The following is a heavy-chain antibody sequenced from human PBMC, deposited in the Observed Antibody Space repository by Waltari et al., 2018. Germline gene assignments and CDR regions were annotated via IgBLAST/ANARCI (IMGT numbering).Heavy chain of an antibody. CDR3: TKRDYYDEKSFFPLFEY. V-gene: IGHV3-23*01. D-gene: IGHD3-22*01. CDR2: ISGNGGVT. CDR1: GFTFRGYA. J-gene: IGHJ4*02. Sequence: EVQLLESGGDLVQPGGSLRLSCVASGFTFRGYAMAWARQAPGKGLGWVSGISGNGGVTYYADSVKGRFTISRHNAKNTVYLQMNSLRVEDTAIYFCTKRDYYDEKSFFPLFEYWGQGALVTVSS.